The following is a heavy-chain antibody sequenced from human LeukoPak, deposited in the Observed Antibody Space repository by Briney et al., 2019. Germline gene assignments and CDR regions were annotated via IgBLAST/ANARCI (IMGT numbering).Heavy chain of an antibody. CDR3: ARHGGYDFWKGPYSYYMDV. D-gene: IGHD3-3*01. CDR2: IYYSGST. Sequence: SETLSLTCTVSGGSISSSSYYWGWIRQPPGKGLEWIGSIYYSGSTYYNPSLKSRVTISVDTSKNQSSLKLSSVTAADTAVYYCARHGGYDFWKGPYSYYMDVWGKGTTVTVSS. J-gene: IGHJ6*03. CDR1: GGSISSSSYY. V-gene: IGHV4-39*01.